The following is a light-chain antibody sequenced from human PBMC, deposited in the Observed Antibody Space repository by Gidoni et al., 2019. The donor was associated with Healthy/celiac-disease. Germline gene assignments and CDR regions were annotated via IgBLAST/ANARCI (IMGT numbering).Light chain of an antibody. V-gene: IGKV4-1*01. CDR3: QQYYSTPIT. J-gene: IGKJ5*01. CDR1: QSVLYSSNNKNY. Sequence: DIVLTQSPDSPAVSLGERATIHCKSSQSVLYSSNNKNYLAWYQQKPGQPPKLLIYWASTRESGVPDRFSGSGSGTDFTLTISSLQAEDVAVYYCQQYYSTPITFGQGTRLEIK. CDR2: WAS.